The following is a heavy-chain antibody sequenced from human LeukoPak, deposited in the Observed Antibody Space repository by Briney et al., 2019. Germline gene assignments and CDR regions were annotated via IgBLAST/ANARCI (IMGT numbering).Heavy chain of an antibody. CDR2: DGSSK. CDR3: TREYDSSGYSPGDYFAY. J-gene: IGHJ4*02. D-gene: IGHD3-22*01. CDR1: GFMVTNYG. Sequence: GTSLRLSCAASGFMVTNYGMHWVRQAPGRGLEWVAYDGSSKYYVDSVKGRFTITRGGSKNTVFLQMDSLRVEDTGVYYCTREYDSSGYSPGDYFAYWGPGTLVTVSS. V-gene: IGHV3-30*12.